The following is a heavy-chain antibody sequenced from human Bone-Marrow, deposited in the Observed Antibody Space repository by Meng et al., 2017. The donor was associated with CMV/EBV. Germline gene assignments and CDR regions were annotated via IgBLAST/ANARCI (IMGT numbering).Heavy chain of an antibody. Sequence: GESLKISCAASGFTFSSYAMHWVRQAPGRGLEWVAVISYDGSNKYYADSVKGRFTISRDNSKNTLYLQMNSLRAEDTAVYYCAREGDDFWSGYRFDYWGQGTLVTVSS. D-gene: IGHD3-3*01. V-gene: IGHV3-30*04. CDR2: ISYDGSNK. CDR3: AREGDDFWSGYRFDY. J-gene: IGHJ4*02. CDR1: GFTFSSYA.